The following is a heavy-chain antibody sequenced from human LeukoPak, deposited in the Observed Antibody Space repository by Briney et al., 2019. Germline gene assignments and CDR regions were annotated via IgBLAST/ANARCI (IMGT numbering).Heavy chain of an antibody. V-gene: IGHV7-4-1*02. D-gene: IGHD3-10*01. CDR2: INTDTGNS. J-gene: IGHJ5*02. CDR1: GYTFTSYA. CDR3: ARARIIALRGIANMGFDP. Sequence: WASVKVSCKASGYTFTSYAINWVRQAPGQGLEWMGWINTDTGNSTFAQDFTGRFVFSLETSVSTAYLQINNLKAEDTAVYYCARARIIALRGIANMGFDPWGQGTLVTVSS.